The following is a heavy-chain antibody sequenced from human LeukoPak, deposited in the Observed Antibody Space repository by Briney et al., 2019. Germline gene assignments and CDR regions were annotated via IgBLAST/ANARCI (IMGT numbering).Heavy chain of an antibody. CDR1: GASISIYY. CDR2: FYTSGSA. CDR3: AKNEPDSSGHYMTDY. V-gene: IGHV4-4*07. Sequence: SETLSLTCTVSGASISIYYWSWIRQPAGKGLEWIGRFYTSGSAYYNPSLKSRVSMSVDTSKNQFSLKLTSVTAADTAVYYCAKNEPDSSGHYMTDYWGQGILVTVSS. J-gene: IGHJ4*02. D-gene: IGHD3-22*01.